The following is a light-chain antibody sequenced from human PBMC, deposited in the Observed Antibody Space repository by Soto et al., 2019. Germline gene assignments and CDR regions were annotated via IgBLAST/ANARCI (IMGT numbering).Light chain of an antibody. J-gene: IGLJ1*01. CDR3: SSYTTSSSYV. CDR1: SSDVGGFNY. V-gene: IGLV2-14*01. CDR2: DVY. Sequence: QSVLTQPASVSGSPGQSITISCTGTSSDVGGFNYVSWYQQHPGKATKLLIFDVYSRPSGISNRFSGSKSGNTASLTISGLQAADEADYYCSSYTTSSSYVFGAGTKVTVL.